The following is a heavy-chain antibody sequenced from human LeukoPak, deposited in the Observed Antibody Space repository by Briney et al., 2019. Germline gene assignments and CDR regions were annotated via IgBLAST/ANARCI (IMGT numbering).Heavy chain of an antibody. Sequence: SETLSLTCTVSGGSISTYYWSWIRQPPGKGLEWIGYIYYSGSTNYNPSLKSRVTISVDTSKNQFSLKRSSVTAADTAVYYCARDSSGLNWFDPWGQGTLVTVSS. V-gene: IGHV4-59*01. CDR1: GGSISTYY. D-gene: IGHD6-19*01. CDR2: IYYSGST. CDR3: ARDSSGLNWFDP. J-gene: IGHJ5*02.